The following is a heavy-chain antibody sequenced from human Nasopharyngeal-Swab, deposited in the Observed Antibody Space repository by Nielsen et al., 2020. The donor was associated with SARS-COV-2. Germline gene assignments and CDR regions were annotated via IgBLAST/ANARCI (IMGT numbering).Heavy chain of an antibody. CDR1: GFTFGRYW. D-gene: IGHD7-27*01. CDR3: ARDPPSTGDYYFDH. Sequence: GGSLRLSCVTSGFTFGRYWMTWVRQAPGKGLEWVANIQQDGDITYYLESVKGRFTISRDNAKNSLYLRMNSLRAEDTAVYFCARDPPSTGDYYFDHWGQGTLVTVSS. J-gene: IGHJ4*02. V-gene: IGHV3-7*01. CDR2: IQQDGDIT.